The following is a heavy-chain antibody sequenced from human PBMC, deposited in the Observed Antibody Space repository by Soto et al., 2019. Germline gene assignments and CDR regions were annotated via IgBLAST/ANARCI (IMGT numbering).Heavy chain of an antibody. CDR2: INSYGTTT. J-gene: IGHJ4*02. Sequence: EVQLVESGGGLVQPGGSLSLSCTTSGFTFRNSWMHWVRQAPGKGLVWGSYINSYGTTTTYADSVRGRFTISSDNAKNTVYLQMNSLRAEDTAVYYCARDISYSGSNWGQGTLFTVSS. CDR1: GFTFRNSW. D-gene: IGHD1-26*01. CDR3: ARDISYSGSN. V-gene: IGHV3-74*03.